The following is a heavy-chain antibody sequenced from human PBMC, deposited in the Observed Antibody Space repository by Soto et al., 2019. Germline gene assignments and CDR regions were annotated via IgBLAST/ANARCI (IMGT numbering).Heavy chain of an antibody. CDR1: GGSISSGDYY. V-gene: IGHV4-30-4*01. J-gene: IGHJ4*02. CDR3: ARDRGDCSGGSCYLMFDY. D-gene: IGHD2-15*01. Sequence: QVQLQESGPGLVKPSQTLSLTCTVSGGSISSGDYYWSWIRQPPGKGLEWIGYNYYSGSTYYNPSLKSRVTISVDTSKNQFSLKLSSVTAADTAVYYCARDRGDCSGGSCYLMFDYWGQGTLVTVSS. CDR2: NYYSGST.